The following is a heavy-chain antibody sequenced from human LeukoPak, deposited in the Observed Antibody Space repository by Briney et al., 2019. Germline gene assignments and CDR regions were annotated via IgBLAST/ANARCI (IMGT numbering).Heavy chain of an antibody. V-gene: IGHV3-66*01. Sequence: GGSLRLPCAASGFTVSTNYMSWVRQAPGKGLEWVSIIYSGDRTDYADSLKGRFTISRDTSKNTLYLQMSSLRAEDTAVYYCARDVRKQGLWSWGQGTLVTVSS. CDR3: ARDVRKQGLWS. D-gene: IGHD3-10*01. J-gene: IGHJ4*02. CDR1: GFTVSTNY. CDR2: IYSGDRT.